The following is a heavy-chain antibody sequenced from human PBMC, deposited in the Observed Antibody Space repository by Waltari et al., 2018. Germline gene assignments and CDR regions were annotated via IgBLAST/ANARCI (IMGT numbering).Heavy chain of an antibody. CDR1: GYTFSGHN. Sequence: QVQLVQSGTEVKKLWASAKVSCKASGYTFSGHNMHWVRQAPGQGLEWMGWIDPNSGDTNYAQKFQGRVTLTRDTSISTAYLELSRLRSDDTAIYYCARWTFYYESDWFDPWGQGTLVTVSS. CDR2: IDPNSGDT. D-gene: IGHD3-22*01. CDR3: ARWTFYYESDWFDP. V-gene: IGHV1-2*02. J-gene: IGHJ5*02.